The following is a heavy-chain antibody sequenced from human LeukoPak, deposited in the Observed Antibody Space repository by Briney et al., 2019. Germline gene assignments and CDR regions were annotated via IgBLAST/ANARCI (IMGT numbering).Heavy chain of an antibody. CDR2: INHSGST. V-gene: IGHV4-34*01. CDR1: GGSFSGYY. CDR3: AREAVHPTAYYDFWSGYSRPPYYYYYGMDV. J-gene: IGHJ6*02. Sequence: MPSETLSLTCAVYGGSFSGYYWSWIRQPPGKGLEWIGEINHSGSTNYNPSLKSRVTISVDTSKNQFSLKLSSVTAADTAVYYCAREAVHPTAYYDFWSGYSRPPYYYYYGMDVWGQGTTVTVSS. D-gene: IGHD3-3*01.